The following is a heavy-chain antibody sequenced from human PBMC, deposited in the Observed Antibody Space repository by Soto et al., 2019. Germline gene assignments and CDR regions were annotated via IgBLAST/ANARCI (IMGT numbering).Heavy chain of an antibody. CDR1: GYTFTSYG. CDR3: ARGGYYDSSGYYAELPYYFEY. Sequence: ASVKVSCKASGYTFTSYGISWVRQAPGQGLEWMGWISAYNGNTNYAQKLQGRVTMTTDTSTSTAYMELRSLRSDDTAVYYCARGGYYDSSGYYAELPYYFEYWGQGTLVTVPQ. J-gene: IGHJ4*02. D-gene: IGHD3-22*01. V-gene: IGHV1-18*04. CDR2: ISAYNGNT.